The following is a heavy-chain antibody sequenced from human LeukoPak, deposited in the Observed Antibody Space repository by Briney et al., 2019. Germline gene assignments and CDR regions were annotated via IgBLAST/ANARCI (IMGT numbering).Heavy chain of an antibody. CDR1: GYTFTGYY. CDR3: ARGGQWSPYGTDV. V-gene: IGHV1-2*02. J-gene: IGHJ6*02. D-gene: IGHD1-26*01. CDR2: INPNSGGT. Sequence: ASVKVSCKASGYTFTGYYMHWVRQAPGQGLEWMGWINPNSGGTNYAQKFQGRVTMTRDTSISAAYMELNRLRSDDTAVYYCARGGQWSPYGTDVWGQGTTVTVSS.